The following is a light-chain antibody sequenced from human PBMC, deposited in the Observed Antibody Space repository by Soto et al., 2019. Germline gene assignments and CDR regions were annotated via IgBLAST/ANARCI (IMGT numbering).Light chain of an antibody. Sequence: DIQMTQSPSTLSASVGDRVTISCRASQPINNWLAWYQQKPGEAPRLLIYDASNLETGVPSRFSGRGSETEFTLTIRGLRPDDFGTYYCQQYDSLWTFGQGTTV. V-gene: IGKV1-5*01. J-gene: IGKJ1*01. CDR3: QQYDSLWT. CDR2: DAS. CDR1: QPINNW.